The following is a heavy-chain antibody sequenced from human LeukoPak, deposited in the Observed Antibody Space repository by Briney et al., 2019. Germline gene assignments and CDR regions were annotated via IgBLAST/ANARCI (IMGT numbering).Heavy chain of an antibody. CDR2: IYYSGST. CDR1: GGSVSSGSYY. J-gene: IGHJ2*01. V-gene: IGHV4-61*01. D-gene: IGHD3-22*01. Sequence: SETLSLTCTVSGGSVSSGSYYWSWIRQPPGKGLEWIGYIYYSGSTNYNPSLKSRVTISVDTSKNQFSLKLSSVTAADTAVYCCARELSYYDSSGYYNRHWYFDLWGRGTLVTVSS. CDR3: ARELSYYDSSGYYNRHWYFDL.